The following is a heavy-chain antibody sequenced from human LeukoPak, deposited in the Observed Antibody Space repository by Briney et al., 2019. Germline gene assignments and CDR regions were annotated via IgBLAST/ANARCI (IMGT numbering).Heavy chain of an antibody. Sequence: GGSLRLSCAASGFTFSNYAMHWVRQAPGKGLEWVSLISSGGTYEYYADSVKGRFTISRDNSKNTLYLQLNSLRAEDTAVYYCARDRGSGAFDNWGQGTLVTVSS. D-gene: IGHD2-8*02. CDR3: ARDRGSGAFDN. CDR1: GFTFSNYA. CDR2: ISSGGTYE. J-gene: IGHJ4*02. V-gene: IGHV3-30*01.